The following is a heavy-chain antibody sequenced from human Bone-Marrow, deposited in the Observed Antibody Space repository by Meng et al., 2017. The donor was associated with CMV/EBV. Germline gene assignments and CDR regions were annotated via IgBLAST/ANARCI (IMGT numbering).Heavy chain of an antibody. D-gene: IGHD3-10*01. V-gene: IGHV4-30-4*01. CDR1: GASIRNPDYY. CDR3: ARVGASYFYGSGATI. CDR2: TYYSGST. Sequence: LRLSCTVSGASIRNPDYYWTWIRQSPGKGLEWIGYTYYSGSTYSNPSLASRIYMSVDTSKNQFSLRVYSVTAADTAVYYCARVGASYFYGSGATIWGQGTLATVSS. J-gene: IGHJ4*02.